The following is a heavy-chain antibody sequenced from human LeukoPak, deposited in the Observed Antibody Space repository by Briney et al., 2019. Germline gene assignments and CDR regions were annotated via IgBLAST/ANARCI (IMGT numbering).Heavy chain of an antibody. CDR3: ARETYLSGSPERCFDA. D-gene: IGHD3-10*01. J-gene: IGHJ5*02. CDR2: IYHSGST. CDR1: GGSISSGGYY. V-gene: IGHV4-30-2*01. Sequence: SQTLSLTCTVSGGSISSGGYYWSWIRQPPGKGLEWIGYIYHSGSTYYNPSLKSRVTISVDTSKNLFSLKLTSVTPADTAVYYCARETYLSGSPERCFDAWGQGTLVTVSA.